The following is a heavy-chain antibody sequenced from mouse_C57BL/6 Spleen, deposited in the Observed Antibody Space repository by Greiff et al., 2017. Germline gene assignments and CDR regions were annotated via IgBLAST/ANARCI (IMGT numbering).Heavy chain of an antibody. CDR2: IDPSDSET. V-gene: IGHV1-52*01. J-gene: IGHJ1*03. D-gene: IGHD1-1*01. CDR3: ARGPFDYYGSPWYFDV. Sequence: QVQLQQPGAELVRPGSSVKLSCKASGYTFTSYWMHWVKQRPIQGLEWIGNIDPSDSETHYNQKFKDKATLTVDKSSSTAYMQLSSLTSEDSAVYYCARGPFDYYGSPWYFDVWGTGTTVTVSS. CDR1: GYTFTSYW.